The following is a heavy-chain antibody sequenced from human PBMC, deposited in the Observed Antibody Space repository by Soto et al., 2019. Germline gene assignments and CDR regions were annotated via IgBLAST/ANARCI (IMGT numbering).Heavy chain of an antibody. Sequence: PGGSLRLSCAASGFTFSNFAMSWVRQAPGKGLEWVSTMSGSGHITYYADSVKGRFTISRDNSKNTLFLHMNSLRVEDTAVYYCAKDLWAEHNNGWPTDYWGQGTLVTVSS. V-gene: IGHV3-23*01. D-gene: IGHD6-19*01. CDR1: GFTFSNFA. CDR3: AKDLWAEHNNGWPTDY. J-gene: IGHJ4*02. CDR2: MSGSGHIT.